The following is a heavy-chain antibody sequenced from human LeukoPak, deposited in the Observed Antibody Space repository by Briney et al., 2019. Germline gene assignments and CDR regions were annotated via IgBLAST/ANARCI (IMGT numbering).Heavy chain of an antibody. D-gene: IGHD4-23*01. J-gene: IGHJ4*02. CDR1: GFTFDDYT. CDR3: GVNSDY. CDR2: ISWDGGST. Sequence: GGSLRLSCAASGFTFDDYTMHWVRQAPGKGLEWVSLISWDGGSTYYADSVKGRFTISRDNSKNSLYLQMNSLRAEDTAVYYCGVNSDYWGQGTLVTVSS. V-gene: IGHV3-43*01.